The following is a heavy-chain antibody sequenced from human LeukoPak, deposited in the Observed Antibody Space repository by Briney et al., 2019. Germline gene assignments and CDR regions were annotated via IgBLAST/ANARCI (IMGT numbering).Heavy chain of an antibody. CDR3: AKVIVGRGRRLYDAFDI. J-gene: IGHJ3*02. Sequence: HSGGSLRLSCAASGFTFSSYGMHWVRQAPGKGLEWVAVISYDGSNKYYADSVKGRFTISRDNSKNTLYLQMNSLRAEDTAVYYCAKVIVGRGRRLYDAFDIWGQGTMVTVSS. V-gene: IGHV3-30*18. CDR2: ISYDGSNK. D-gene: IGHD1-26*01. CDR1: GFTFSSYG.